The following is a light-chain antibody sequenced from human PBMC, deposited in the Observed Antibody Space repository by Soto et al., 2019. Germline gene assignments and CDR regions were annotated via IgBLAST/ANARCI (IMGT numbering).Light chain of an antibody. V-gene: IGKV3-20*01. CDR1: QSVGSNY. CDR2: GAS. CDR3: QQYGSSIQT. J-gene: IGKJ1*01. Sequence: EIVWTQFPGTLSLSPGERATLSCRSSQSVGSNYLAWYQQRPGQPPNLLIFGASHRAPDIPDRFSGSGSGTDFNLTISRLEPEDFAVYYCQQYGSSIQTFGQGTKLDIK.